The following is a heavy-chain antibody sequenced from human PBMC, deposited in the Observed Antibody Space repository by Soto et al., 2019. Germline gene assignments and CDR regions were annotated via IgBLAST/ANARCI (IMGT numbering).Heavy chain of an antibody. CDR1: GFSLTTSGVG. V-gene: IGHV2-5*02. CDR3: AHRTPTVTWWFDP. CDR2: IYWDDDK. J-gene: IGHJ5*02. D-gene: IGHD4-17*01. Sequence: QITLKESGPTLVKPTQTLTLTCTFSGFSLTTSGVGVGWIRQPPGKALEWLALIYWDDDKRYSPSLKSRLTTTKDPSKPQVFLTRTNMAPAATPTYFCAHRTPTVTWWFDPWGQGTLVTVSS.